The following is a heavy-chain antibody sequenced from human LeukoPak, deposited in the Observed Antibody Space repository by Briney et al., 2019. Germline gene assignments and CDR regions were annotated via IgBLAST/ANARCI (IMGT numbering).Heavy chain of an antibody. J-gene: IGHJ6*02. CDR3: ASRREYERIKTGLYYYYGMDV. CDR1: GYIFTVFY. CDR2: IIPIFGTA. Sequence: ASVNVSCEASGYIFTVFYIHWVRQAPGQGLEWMGGIIPIFGTANYAQKFQGRVTITADESTSTAYMELSSLRSEDTAVYYCASRREYERIKTGLYYYYGMDVWGQGTTVTVSS. D-gene: IGHD2/OR15-2a*01. V-gene: IGHV1-69*13.